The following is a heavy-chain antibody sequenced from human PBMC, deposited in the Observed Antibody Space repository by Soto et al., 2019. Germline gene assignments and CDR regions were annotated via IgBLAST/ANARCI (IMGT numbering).Heavy chain of an antibody. CDR3: ARARGSYSFDY. J-gene: IGHJ4*02. D-gene: IGHD1-26*01. CDR1: GFTFTDYY. CDR2: ISGSSSDT. V-gene: IGHV3-11*05. Sequence: QVQPVESGGGLVRPGGSLRLSCAASGFTFTDYYMGWIRQAPGKGLECVSYISGSSSDTNYADSVKGRFTISRDNAKNSLYLHMNSLRAEDTAVYYCARARGSYSFDYWGQGTLVTVSS.